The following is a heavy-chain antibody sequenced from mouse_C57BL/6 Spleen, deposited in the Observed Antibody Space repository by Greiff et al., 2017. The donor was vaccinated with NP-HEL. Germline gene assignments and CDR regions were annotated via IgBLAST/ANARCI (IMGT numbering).Heavy chain of an antibody. D-gene: IGHD3-2*02. CDR2: ISSGSSTI. CDR3: ARVSDSSGYDYYAMDY. J-gene: IGHJ4*01. V-gene: IGHV5-17*01. CDR1: GFTFSDYG. Sequence: EVNVVESGGGLVKPGGSLKLSCAASGFTFSDYGMHWVRQAPEKGLEWVAYISSGSSTIYYADTVKGRFTISRDNAKNTLFLHMTSLRSEDTAMYYCARVSDSSGYDYYAMDYWGQGTSVTVSS.